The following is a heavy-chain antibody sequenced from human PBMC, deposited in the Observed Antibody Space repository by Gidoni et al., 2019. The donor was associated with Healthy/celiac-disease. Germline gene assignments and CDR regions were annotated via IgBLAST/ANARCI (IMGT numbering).Heavy chain of an antibody. Sequence: VKPSETLSLTCTVSGGSISSYYWSWIRQPPGKGLEWIGYIYYSGSTNYNPSLKSRVTISVDTSKNQFSLKLSSVTAADTAVYYCARAYSGYDLYYMDVWGKGTTVTVSS. V-gene: IGHV4-59*01. D-gene: IGHD5-12*01. J-gene: IGHJ6*03. CDR2: IYYSGST. CDR3: ARAYSGYDLYYMDV. CDR1: GGSISSYY.